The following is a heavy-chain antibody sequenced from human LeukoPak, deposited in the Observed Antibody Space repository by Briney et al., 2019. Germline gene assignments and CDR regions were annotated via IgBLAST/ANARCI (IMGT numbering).Heavy chain of an antibody. V-gene: IGHV4-61*02. J-gene: IGHJ4*02. CDR3: ARGSNWNSYDY. CDR2: IYSSGST. Sequence: SETLSLTCTVSGGSINSGGYYWGWIRQPPGKGLEWIGRIYSSGSTNYNPSLKSRVTISVDTSKKQFSLKLSSVTAANTAVYYCARGSNWNSYDYWGQGTLVTVSS. D-gene: IGHD1-1*01. CDR1: GGSINSGGYY.